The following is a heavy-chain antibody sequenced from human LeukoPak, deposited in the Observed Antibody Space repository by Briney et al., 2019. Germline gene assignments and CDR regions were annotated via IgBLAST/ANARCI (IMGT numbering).Heavy chain of an antibody. CDR1: GGSFSGYY. CDR3: ARVRNWFDP. Sequence: SETLPLTCAVYGGSFSGYYWSWIRQPPGKGLEWIGEINHGGSTNYNPSLKSRVTISVDTSKNQFSLKLSSVTAADTAVYYCARVRNWFDPWGQGTLVTVSS. CDR2: INHGGST. J-gene: IGHJ5*02. V-gene: IGHV4-34*01.